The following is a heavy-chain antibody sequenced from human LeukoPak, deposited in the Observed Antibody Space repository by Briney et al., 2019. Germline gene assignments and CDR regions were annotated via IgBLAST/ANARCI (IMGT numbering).Heavy chain of an antibody. CDR2: IRSKAYSGTT. J-gene: IGHJ4*02. V-gene: IGHV3-49*04. CDR1: GFTFGDYC. Sequence: GGSLRLSCTTSGFTFGDYCMNWVRQAPGKGLEWVGFIRSKAYSGTTEYAASVRGRFTISRDDSKSIAYLQINSLKTEDTAMYYCVRRHSYAYGYFDSWGQGTLVTVSS. D-gene: IGHD3-16*01. CDR3: VRRHSYAYGYFDS.